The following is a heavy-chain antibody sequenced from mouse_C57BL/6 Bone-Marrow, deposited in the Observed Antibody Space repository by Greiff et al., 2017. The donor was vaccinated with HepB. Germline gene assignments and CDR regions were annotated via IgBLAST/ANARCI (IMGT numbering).Heavy chain of an antibody. CDR3: ARDLYYYGSSYGNAMDY. CDR1: GFTFSSYA. V-gene: IGHV5-4*01. D-gene: IGHD1-1*01. CDR2: ISDGGSYT. J-gene: IGHJ4*01. Sequence: EVQVVESGGGLVKPGGSLKLSCAASGFTFSSYAMSWVRQTPEKRLEWVATISDGGSYTYYPDNVKGRFTIARDNAKNNLYLQMSHLKSEDTAMYYCARDLYYYGSSYGNAMDYWGQGTSVTVSS.